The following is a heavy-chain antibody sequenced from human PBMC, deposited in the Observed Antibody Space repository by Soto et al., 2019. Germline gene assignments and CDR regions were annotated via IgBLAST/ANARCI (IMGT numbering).Heavy chain of an antibody. D-gene: IGHD6-13*01. CDR3: AKGLLNGRWYAAD. J-gene: IGHJ4*02. Sequence: ETLSLTCTVSGGSISSYYWSWIRQPPGKGLEWVSVITTNGQTAYADSVKGRFTISRDNSKNAAYLQMNSLRAEDTAVYYCAKGLLNGRWYAADWGQGTLVTVSS. V-gene: IGHV3-53*01. CDR1: GGSISSYY. CDR2: ITTNGQT.